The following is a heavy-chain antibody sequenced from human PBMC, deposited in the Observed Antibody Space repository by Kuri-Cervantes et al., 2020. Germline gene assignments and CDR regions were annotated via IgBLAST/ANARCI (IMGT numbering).Heavy chain of an antibody. Sequence: GGSLRLSCAASGFTFSNAWMSWVRQAPGKGLEWVSAISGSGGSTYYADSVKGRFTISRDNSKNTLYLQMNSLRGDDTANYYCARSPGYSYGPDYFDYWGQGTLVTVSS. CDR2: ISGSGGST. CDR1: GFTFSNAW. D-gene: IGHD5-18*01. J-gene: IGHJ4*02. CDR3: ARSPGYSYGPDYFDY. V-gene: IGHV3-23*01.